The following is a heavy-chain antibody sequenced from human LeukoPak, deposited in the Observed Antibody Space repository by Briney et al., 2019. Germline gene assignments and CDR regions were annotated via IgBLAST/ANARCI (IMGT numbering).Heavy chain of an antibody. D-gene: IGHD3-10*01. CDR2: IYCSGST. Sequence: SETLSLTCTVSGGSISSYYWSWIRQPPGKGLEWIGYIYCSGSTNYNPPLKSRVTISVDTSKNQFSLKLSSVTAADTAVYYCARHGSGLLWFGELSSKHNWFDPWGQGTLVTVSS. V-gene: IGHV4-59*08. J-gene: IGHJ5*02. CDR3: ARHGSGLLWFGELSSKHNWFDP. CDR1: GGSISSYY.